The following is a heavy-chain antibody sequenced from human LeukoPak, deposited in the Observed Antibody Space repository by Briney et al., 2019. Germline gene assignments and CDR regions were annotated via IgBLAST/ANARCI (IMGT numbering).Heavy chain of an antibody. D-gene: IGHD2-15*01. CDR3: ARAGGYCGRISCPYYFDY. J-gene: IGHJ4*02. Sequence: ASVKVSCKASGYTFSCYYIHWVRQAPGQGLEWMGWINPNSGGTKYAQKFQGRVTMTRDTSISTAYMELSRLRSDDTAVYYCARAGGYCGRISCPYYFDYWGQGSLVAVSS. V-gene: IGHV1-2*02. CDR1: GYTFSCYY. CDR2: INPNSGGT.